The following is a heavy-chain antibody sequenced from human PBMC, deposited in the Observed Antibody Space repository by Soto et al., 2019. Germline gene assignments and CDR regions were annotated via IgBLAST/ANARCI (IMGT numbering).Heavy chain of an antibody. J-gene: IGHJ4*02. D-gene: IGHD5-12*01. CDR1: GYTFTSYY. CDR3: ARGGEDIVATMASYYFDY. CDR2: INPSGGST. V-gene: IGHV1-46*01. Sequence: VKVSCKASGYTFTSYYMHWVRQAPGQGLEWMGIINPSGGSTSYAQKFQGRVTMTRDTSTSTVYMELSSLRSEDTAVYYCARGGEDIVATMASYYFDYWGQGTLVTVSS.